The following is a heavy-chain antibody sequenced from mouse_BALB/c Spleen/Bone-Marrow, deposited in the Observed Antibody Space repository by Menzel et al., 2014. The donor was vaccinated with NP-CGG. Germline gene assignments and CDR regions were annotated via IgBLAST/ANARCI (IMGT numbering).Heavy chain of an antibody. CDR2: IYPYNGGT. J-gene: IGHJ2*01. CDR1: GYTFTDYN. CDR3: ARMGRDY. V-gene: IGHV1S29*02. Sequence: EVQLVESGPELVKPGASVKISCKASGYTFTDYNMHWVKQSHGKSLEWIGYIYPYNGGTGYNQKFKSKATLTVDNSSSTAYMELRRLTSEDSAVYYCARMGRDYWGQGTTLTVSS. D-gene: IGHD4-1*01.